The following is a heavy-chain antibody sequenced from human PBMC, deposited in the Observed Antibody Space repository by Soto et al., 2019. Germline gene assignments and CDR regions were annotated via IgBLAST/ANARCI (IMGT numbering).Heavy chain of an antibody. CDR2: IYHTGIA. J-gene: IGHJ6*02. D-gene: IGHD3-16*01. Sequence: SETLYLTRTAYGESITNNHWGSWVRQPPGKGPELIGEIYHTGIANYNPSLESRVAFSVDKSKNQFSLSLTSVTAADTAVYYCVSKLGPYYYGLDVWGQGTTGTVSS. V-gene: IGHV4-4*02. CDR3: VSKLGPYYYGLDV. CDR1: GESITNNHW.